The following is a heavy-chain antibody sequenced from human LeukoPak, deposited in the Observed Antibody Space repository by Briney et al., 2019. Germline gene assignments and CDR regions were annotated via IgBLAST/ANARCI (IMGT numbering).Heavy chain of an antibody. Sequence: GGSLRLFCAASGFTFSSYGMHWVRQAPGKGLEWVAVIWYDGSNKYYADSVKGRFTISRDNSKNTLYLQMNSLRAEDTAVYYCARTPYDILTGYYLDYWGQGTLVTVSS. D-gene: IGHD3-9*01. CDR3: ARTPYDILTGYYLDY. V-gene: IGHV3-33*01. CDR2: IWYDGSNK. CDR1: GFTFSSYG. J-gene: IGHJ4*02.